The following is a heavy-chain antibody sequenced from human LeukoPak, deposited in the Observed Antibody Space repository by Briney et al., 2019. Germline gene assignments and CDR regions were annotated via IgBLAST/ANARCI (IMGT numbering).Heavy chain of an antibody. CDR2: IYTSGST. Sequence: KTSQTLSLTCIVSGGSISSGSYYWNWIRQPAGKGLEWIGRIYTSGSTNYNPSLKSRVTISVDKSKNQFSLKLSPVTAADTAVYYCARDRVNDDLIDYWGQGTLVTVSS. J-gene: IGHJ4*02. V-gene: IGHV4-61*02. CDR3: ARDRVNDDLIDY. CDR1: GGSISSGSYY. D-gene: IGHD1-1*01.